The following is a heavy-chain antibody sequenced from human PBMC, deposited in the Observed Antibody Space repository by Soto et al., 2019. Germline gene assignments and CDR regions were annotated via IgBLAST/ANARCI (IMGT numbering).Heavy chain of an antibody. J-gene: IGHJ4*02. CDR2: IYQSGSA. Sequence: QVQLQESGPGLVKPSGTLSLTCAVSGGSISSNSWWAWVRQPPGKGLEWIGEIYQSGSANYNPSLKSRVTISVDKSNNHFSLTLSSVTAADTAVHYCARRPGAFDCWVQGTLVTVSS. V-gene: IGHV4-4*02. CDR3: ARRPGAFDC. D-gene: IGHD2-2*01. CDR1: GGSISSNSW.